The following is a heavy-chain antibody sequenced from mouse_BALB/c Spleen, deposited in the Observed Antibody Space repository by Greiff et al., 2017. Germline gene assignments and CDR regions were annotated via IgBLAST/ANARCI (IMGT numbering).Heavy chain of an antibody. CDR1: GYAFTSYN. Sequence: LVESGPELVKPGASVKVSCKASGYAFTSYNMYWVKQSHGKSLEWIGYIDPYNGGTSYNQKFKGKATLTVDKSSSTAYMHLNSLTSEDSAVYYCASGAPDYYAMDYWGQGTSVTVSS. CDR2: IDPYNGGT. V-gene: IGHV1S135*01. CDR3: ASGAPDYYAMDY. J-gene: IGHJ4*01.